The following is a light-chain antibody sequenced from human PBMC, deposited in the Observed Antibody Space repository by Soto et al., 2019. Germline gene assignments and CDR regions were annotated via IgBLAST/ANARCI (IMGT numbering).Light chain of an antibody. CDR2: AAS. Sequence: DIQMTQSPSSLSASVGDRVTITCRASQTISSYLNWYQQSPGKAPKLLIYAASSLQSGVPSRFSGGGSRTDFTLTISSLHPEDFSTDYCQQSSNIPYTFGQGTKLEIK. CDR3: QQSSNIPYT. J-gene: IGKJ2*01. CDR1: QTISSY. V-gene: IGKV1-39*01.